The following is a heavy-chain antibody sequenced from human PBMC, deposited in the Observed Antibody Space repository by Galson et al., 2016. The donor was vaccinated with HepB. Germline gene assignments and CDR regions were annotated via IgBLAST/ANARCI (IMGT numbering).Heavy chain of an antibody. CDR2: IDIDGGGT. CDR1: GFSFISYS. J-gene: IGHJ3*02. V-gene: IGHV3-74*01. D-gene: IGHD3-22*01. CDR3: ARDLTYYYENSGYYDAHDM. Sequence: SLRLSCAASGFSFISYSMDWVRQAPGKGLVWISRIDIDGGGTTYADSVKGRFSISRDNAKNSLYLQMDSLRAEDTAVYYCARDLTYYYENSGYYDAHDMWGQGTMVTVSS.